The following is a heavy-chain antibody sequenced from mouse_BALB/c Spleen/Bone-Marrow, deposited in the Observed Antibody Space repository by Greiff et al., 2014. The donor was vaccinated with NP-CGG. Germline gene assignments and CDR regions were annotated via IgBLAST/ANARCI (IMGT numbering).Heavy chain of an antibody. Sequence: EVKLVEFGGGLVQPGGSLRLSCTTSGFTFTDSYMSWVRQPPGKALEWLGFIRNKAYDYTTEYSASVKGRFTISRDSSQSILYLQMNTLRPEDSATYYCARFPMDYWGQGTSVTVSS. CDR2: IRNKAYDYTT. CDR3: ARFPMDY. J-gene: IGHJ4*01. V-gene: IGHV7-3*02. CDR1: GFTFTDSY.